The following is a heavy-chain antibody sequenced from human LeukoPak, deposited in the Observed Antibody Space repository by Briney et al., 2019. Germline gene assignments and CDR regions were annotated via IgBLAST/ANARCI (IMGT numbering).Heavy chain of an antibody. Sequence: PSETLSLTCAVYGGSFSGYYWSWIRQPPGKGLEWIGEINHSGSTNYNPSLKSRVTISVDTSKNQFSLKLSSVTAADTAVYYCAREGYVWGSYRQYYFDYWGQGTLVTVSS. CDR2: INHSGST. CDR1: GGSFSGYY. D-gene: IGHD3-16*02. J-gene: IGHJ4*02. CDR3: AREGYVWGSYRQYYFDY. V-gene: IGHV4-34*01.